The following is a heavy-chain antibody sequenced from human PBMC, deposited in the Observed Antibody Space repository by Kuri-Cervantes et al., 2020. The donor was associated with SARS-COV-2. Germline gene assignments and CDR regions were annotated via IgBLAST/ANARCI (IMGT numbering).Heavy chain of an antibody. CDR2: IYSGGST. CDR3: ARGRVYSYGFGYGMDV. Sequence: ETLSLTCAASGFTVSSNYMSWVRQAPGKGLEWVSVIYSGGSTYYADSVKGRFTISRDNSKNTLYLQMNSLRAEDTAVYCYARGRVYSYGFGYGMDVWGQGTTVTVSS. D-gene: IGHD5-18*01. CDR1: GFTVSSNY. J-gene: IGHJ6*02. V-gene: IGHV3-53*01.